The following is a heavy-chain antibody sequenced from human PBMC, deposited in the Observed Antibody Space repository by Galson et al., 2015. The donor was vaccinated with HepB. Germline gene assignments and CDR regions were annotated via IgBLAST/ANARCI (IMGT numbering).Heavy chain of an antibody. J-gene: IGHJ5*02. CDR2: ITYTGRVE. CDR1: GFTFSSYG. CDR3: AKAGGRYQLLYWFDP. V-gene: IGHV3-30*18. D-gene: IGHD2-2*01. Sequence: SLRLSCGASGFTFSSYGMHWVRQAPGKGLGWVAVITYTGRVENYSDSVKGRFTISRDNSKNTLYLQMNSLRAEDTAMYYRAKAGGRYQLLYWFDPWGQGTLVTVSP.